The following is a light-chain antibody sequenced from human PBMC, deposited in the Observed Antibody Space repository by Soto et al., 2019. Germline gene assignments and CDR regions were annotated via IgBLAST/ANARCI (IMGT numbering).Light chain of an antibody. Sequence: QSVLTQPPSVSAAPGQKVTISCSGSNSNIGNKDVSWYQQFPGTAPKLLIYDNNRRPSGIPDRFSASKSGTLATLAITGLQTGDEADYYCGTWDSGLSVVAFGGGTKLTVL. CDR3: GTWDSGLSVVA. J-gene: IGLJ2*01. CDR2: DNN. CDR1: NSNIGNKD. V-gene: IGLV1-51*01.